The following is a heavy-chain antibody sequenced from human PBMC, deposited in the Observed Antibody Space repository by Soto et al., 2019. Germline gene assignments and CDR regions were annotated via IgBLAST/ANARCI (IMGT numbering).Heavy chain of an antibody. CDR2: INHSGIT. CDR3: ERGPVGYYDFWSGHQNPDHYYSFAMDV. D-gene: IGHD3-3*01. Sequence: PSETLSLTCAVYGGSFSGYYWSWIRQPPGKGLEWIGEINHSGITNYNPSLKSRVTISVDTSKNQFSLKLRSVTAADTAVYYCERGPVGYYDFWSGHQNPDHYYSFAMDVLGQGTTV. CDR1: GGSFSGYY. V-gene: IGHV4-34*01. J-gene: IGHJ6*02.